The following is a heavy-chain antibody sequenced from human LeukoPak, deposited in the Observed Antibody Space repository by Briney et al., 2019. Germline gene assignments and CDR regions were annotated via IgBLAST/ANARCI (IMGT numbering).Heavy chain of an antibody. Sequence: RPGGSLRLSCVASGFTFRSYWMSWVRQAPGKGLAWVAKIKQDGSQKYYVDSVKGRFTISRDNAKNSLYLQMNNLRAEDTAVYYCARTGATFDYWGQGTLVTVSS. CDR3: ARTGATFDY. V-gene: IGHV3-7*03. J-gene: IGHJ4*02. CDR2: IKQDGSQK. D-gene: IGHD1-1*01. CDR1: GFTFRSYW.